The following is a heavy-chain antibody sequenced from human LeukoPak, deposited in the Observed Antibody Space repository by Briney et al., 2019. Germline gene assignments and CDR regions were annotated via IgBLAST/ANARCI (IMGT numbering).Heavy chain of an antibody. CDR3: ARGIVVVPAARVVPYFDY. Sequence: PSETLSLTCTVSGGSISSYYWSWIRQPPGKGLEWIGYIYYSGSTNYNPSLKSRVTISVDTSKNQFSLKLSSVTAADTAVYYCARGIVVVPAARVVPYFDYWGQGTLVTVSS. D-gene: IGHD2-2*01. J-gene: IGHJ4*02. CDR2: IYYSGST. CDR1: GGSISSYY. V-gene: IGHV4-59*01.